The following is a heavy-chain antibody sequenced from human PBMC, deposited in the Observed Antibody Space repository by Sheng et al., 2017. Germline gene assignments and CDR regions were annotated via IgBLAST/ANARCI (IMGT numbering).Heavy chain of an antibody. J-gene: IGHJ5*02. Sequence: QVQLQQWGAGLLKPSETLSLTCAVYGGSFSGYYWSWIRQPPGKGLEWIGEINHSGSTNYNPSLKSRVTISVDTSKNQFSLKLSSVTAADTAVYYCAICITMVRGVRYNWFDPWGQGTLVTVSS. D-gene: IGHD3-10*01. V-gene: IGHV4-34*01. CDR2: INHSGST. CDR1: GGSFSGYY. CDR3: AICITMVRGVRYNWFDP.